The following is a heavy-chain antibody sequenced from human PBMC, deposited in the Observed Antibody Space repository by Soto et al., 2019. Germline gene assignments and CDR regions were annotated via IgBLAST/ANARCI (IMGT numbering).Heavy chain of an antibody. D-gene: IGHD3-10*01. V-gene: IGHV3-21*01. Sequence: LRLSCAASGFTISYYTMHWVRQAPGKGLEWVSSISGSSRDIDYADSVKGRFSISRDNAQNSLYLQMNSLRAEDTAVYYCATERLYSNYHGFDYWGRGTLVTVSS. CDR2: ISGSSRDI. CDR3: ATERLYSNYHGFDY. CDR1: GFTISYYT. J-gene: IGHJ4*02.